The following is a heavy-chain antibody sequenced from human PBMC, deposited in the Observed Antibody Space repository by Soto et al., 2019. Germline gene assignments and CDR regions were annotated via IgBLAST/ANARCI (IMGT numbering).Heavy chain of an antibody. CDR3: ARAVTDGDMDV. CDR2: INPSGGST. V-gene: IGHV1-46*03. Sequence: QVQLVQSGAEVKKPGASVKVSCKASGYIFINYYIHWVRQAPGQGLEWMGIINPSGGSTTYAQKFRGGVPMTRDTSTSTGYMEMSSLRSEDTAVYYCARAVTDGDMDVWGQGTTVIVSS. CDR1: GYIFINYY. J-gene: IGHJ6*02. D-gene: IGHD4-17*01.